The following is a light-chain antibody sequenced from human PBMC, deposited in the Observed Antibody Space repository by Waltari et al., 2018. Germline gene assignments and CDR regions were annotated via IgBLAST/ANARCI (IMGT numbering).Light chain of an antibody. CDR1: QSISIY. Sequence: DIQVTQSPSSLSASVGDRVTITCRASQSISIYLNWYQQKPGKAPKLLISAASSLQGGVPARFRGSGSGTEFTLTTSSLQPEDFASYYCQQRYSTPPWTFGQGTKVEIK. CDR3: QQRYSTPPWT. CDR2: AAS. J-gene: IGKJ1*01. V-gene: IGKV1-39*01.